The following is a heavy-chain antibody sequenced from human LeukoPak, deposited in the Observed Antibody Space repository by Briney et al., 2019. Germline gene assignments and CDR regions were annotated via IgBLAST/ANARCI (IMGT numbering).Heavy chain of an antibody. CDR3: ARDRGGSGVNWFDP. D-gene: IGHD3-10*01. CDR1: GFTFSSYA. CDR2: ISYDGSNK. J-gene: IGHJ5*02. V-gene: IGHV3-30*04. Sequence: GGSLRLSCAASGFTFSSYAMHWVRQAPGKGLEWGAVISYDGSNKYYADSVKGRFTISRDNSKNTLYLQMNSLRAEDTAVYYCARDRGGSGVNWFDPWGQGTLVTVSS.